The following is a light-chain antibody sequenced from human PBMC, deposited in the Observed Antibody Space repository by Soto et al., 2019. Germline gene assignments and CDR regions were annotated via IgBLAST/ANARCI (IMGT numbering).Light chain of an antibody. J-gene: IGKJ1*01. CDR2: KAS. Sequence: DIQMTQSPSTLSASVGDRVTITCRASQSISSWLAWYQQKPGKAPKVLIYKASSLESGVPSRFSGSGSGTEFTLTISSLQPDDFATYYCQQYQNSWTCGHGTKVEIK. CDR1: QSISSW. CDR3: QQYQNSWT. V-gene: IGKV1-5*03.